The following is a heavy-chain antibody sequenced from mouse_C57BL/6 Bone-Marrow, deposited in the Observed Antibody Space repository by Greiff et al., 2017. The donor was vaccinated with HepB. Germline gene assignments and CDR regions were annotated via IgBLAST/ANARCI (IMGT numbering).Heavy chain of an antibody. CDR1: GFTFSDYY. CDR3: ARGLYGYWYFDV. D-gene: IGHD2-10*02. V-gene: IGHV5-16*01. Sequence: EVKLVESEGGLVQPGSSLKLSCTASGFTFSDYYMAWVRQVPEKGLEWVANINYDGSSTYYLDSLKSRFIISRDNAKNILYLQMSSLQSEDTATYYCARGLYGYWYFDVWGTGTTVTVSS. CDR2: INYDGSST. J-gene: IGHJ1*03.